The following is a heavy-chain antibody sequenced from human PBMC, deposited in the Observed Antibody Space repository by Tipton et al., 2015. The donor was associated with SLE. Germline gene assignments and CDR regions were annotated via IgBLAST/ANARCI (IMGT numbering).Heavy chain of an antibody. CDR1: GGAISSRAYY. CDR3: AREWGSTSY. CDR2: INYSGTT. Sequence: LRLSCTVSGGAISSRAYYWSWIRHHPGKGLEWIGYINYSGTTYYNPSLRSRITISVDTSENQFSLKVTSVTAADTAVYYCAREWGSTSYWGQGTLVTVSS. D-gene: IGHD3-10*01. V-gene: IGHV4-31*03. J-gene: IGHJ4*02.